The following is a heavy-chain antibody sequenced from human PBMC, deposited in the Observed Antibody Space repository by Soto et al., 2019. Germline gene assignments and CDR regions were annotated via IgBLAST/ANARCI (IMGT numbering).Heavy chain of an antibody. CDR3: ARVVNAESSSWYLDYYYYGMDV. CDR1: GYSFTSYW. CDR2: IYPGDSDT. Sequence: GESLKISCKGSGYSFTSYWIGWVRQMPGKGLECVGIIYPGDSDTRYSPSFKGKLTIPVDKSISTAYLQWSSLKASDTAMYYCARVVNAESSSWYLDYYYYGMDVWGQGTTVTV. J-gene: IGHJ6*02. D-gene: IGHD6-13*01. V-gene: IGHV5-51*01.